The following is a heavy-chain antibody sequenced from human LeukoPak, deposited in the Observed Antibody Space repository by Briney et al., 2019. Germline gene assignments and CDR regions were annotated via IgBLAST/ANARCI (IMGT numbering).Heavy chain of an antibody. CDR3: ARSRYYYGSGSYFGNFDY. Sequence: PSETLSLTCAVYGGSFSGYYWSWIRQPPGKGLEWIGEINHSGSTNYNPSLKSRVTISVDTSKNQFSLKLSSVTAADTAVYYCARSRYYYGSGSYFGNFDYWGQGTLVTVSS. V-gene: IGHV4-34*01. CDR2: INHSGST. CDR1: GGSFSGYY. J-gene: IGHJ4*02. D-gene: IGHD3-10*01.